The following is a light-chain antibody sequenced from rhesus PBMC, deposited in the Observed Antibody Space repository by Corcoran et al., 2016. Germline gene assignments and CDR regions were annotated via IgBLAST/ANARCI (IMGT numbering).Light chain of an antibody. Sequence: DIQMTQSPSSLSASVGDTVTITCRASQGISSWLAWYQQKPGKAPKLLIDKASSLQSGVPSRFSGSGSGTDFTLTISSLQSEDFATYYCQQCSSRPLTFGGGTKVEIK. V-gene: IGKV1-22*01. J-gene: IGKJ4*01. CDR1: QGISSW. CDR2: KAS. CDR3: QQCSSRPLT.